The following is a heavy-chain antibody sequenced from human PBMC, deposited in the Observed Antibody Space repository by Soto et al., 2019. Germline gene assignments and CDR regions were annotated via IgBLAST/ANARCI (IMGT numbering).Heavy chain of an antibody. V-gene: IGHV3-74*01. CDR3: AREFCSGGNCYTYYFDP. CDR2: INTDGSDT. D-gene: IGHD2-15*01. CDR1: GLTFNRYW. J-gene: IGHJ5*02. Sequence: PGGSLRLSCAASGLTFNRYWMHWVRHAPGKGLVWVSHINTDGSDTNYADSVKGRFTISRDNAKSTLFLQMNSLIDEDTAVYYCAREFCSGGNCYTYYFDPWGQGIPVTVSS.